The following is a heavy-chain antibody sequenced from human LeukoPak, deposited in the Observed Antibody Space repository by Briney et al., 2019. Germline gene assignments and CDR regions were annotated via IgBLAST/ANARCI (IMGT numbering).Heavy chain of an antibody. CDR1: GYTLTELS. CDR2: FDPEDGET. V-gene: IGHV1-24*01. Sequence: ASVKVSCKVSGYTLTELSMHWVRQAPGKGLEGMGGFDPEDGETIYAQKFQGRVTMTEDTSTDTAYMELSSLRSEDTAVYYCATPFPWGAYAFDIWGQGTMVTVSS. D-gene: IGHD7-27*01. J-gene: IGHJ3*02. CDR3: ATPFPWGAYAFDI.